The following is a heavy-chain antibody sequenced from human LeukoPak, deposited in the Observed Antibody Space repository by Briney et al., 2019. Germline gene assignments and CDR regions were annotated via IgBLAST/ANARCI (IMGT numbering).Heavy chain of an antibody. CDR1: GYTFTGYY. Sequence: EASVKVSCKASGYTFTGYYMHWVRQAPGQGLEWMGRIIPNSGGTNYAQKFQGRVTMTRDTSISTAYMELSSLRSDDTAVYYCARATQYSGSYYESGCWGQGTLVTVSS. V-gene: IGHV1-2*06. CDR3: ARATQYSGSYYESGC. CDR2: IIPNSGGT. J-gene: IGHJ4*02. D-gene: IGHD1-26*01.